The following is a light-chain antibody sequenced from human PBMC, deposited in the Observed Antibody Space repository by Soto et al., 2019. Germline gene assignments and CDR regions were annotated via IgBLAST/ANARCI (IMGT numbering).Light chain of an antibody. Sequence: EIVMTQSPATLSVSLGERATLSCRASQSISRNLAWYQQRRGQAPRLLIYDASTRATGIPARFSGSGSGTEFTLTISSLQSEDFAVYHCQQYNDWAYTFGQGTKLEIK. J-gene: IGKJ2*01. CDR3: QQYNDWAYT. CDR1: QSISRN. CDR2: DAS. V-gene: IGKV3-15*01.